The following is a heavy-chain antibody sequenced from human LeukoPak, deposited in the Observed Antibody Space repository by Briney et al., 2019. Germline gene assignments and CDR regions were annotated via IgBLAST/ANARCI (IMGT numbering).Heavy chain of an antibody. CDR3: ARTYYYHSSGIFDY. J-gene: IGHJ4*02. CDR2: IYYSGST. Sequence: SETLSLTCTVSGGSISRYYWSWIRQPPGKGLEWIGYIYYSGSTNYNPSLKSRVTISVDTSKNQFTLKLSSVTAADTAVYYCARTYYYHSSGIFDYWGQGTLVTVSS. CDR1: GGSISRYY. V-gene: IGHV4-59*01. D-gene: IGHD3-22*01.